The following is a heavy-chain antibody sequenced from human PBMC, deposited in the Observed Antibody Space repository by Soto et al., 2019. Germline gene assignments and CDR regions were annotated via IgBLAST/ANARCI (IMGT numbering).Heavy chain of an antibody. CDR2: IIPILGIA. CDR3: ARDLPGIAAAGSHVKGEYYYYMDV. J-gene: IGHJ6*03. V-gene: IGHV1-69*04. Sequence: GASVKVSCKASGGTFSSYTISWVRQAPGQGLEWMGRIIPILGIANYAQKFQGRVTITADKSTSTAYMELSSLRSEDTAVYYCARDLPGIAAAGSHVKGEYYYYMDVWCKGTTVTVSS. D-gene: IGHD6-13*01. CDR1: GGTFSSYT.